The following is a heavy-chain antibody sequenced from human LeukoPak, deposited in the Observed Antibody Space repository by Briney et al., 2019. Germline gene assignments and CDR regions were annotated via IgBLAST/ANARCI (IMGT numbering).Heavy chain of an antibody. CDR1: GYTFTSYA. J-gene: IGHJ4*02. V-gene: IGHV1-69*13. D-gene: IGHD3-9*01. CDR2: IIPIFGTA. Sequence: ASVKVSCKASGYTFTSYAMNWVRQAPGQGLEWMGGIIPIFGTANYAQKFQGRVTITADESTSTAYMELSRLRSDDTAVYYCAVLMSPGWATHFDYWGQGTLVTVSS. CDR3: AVLMSPGWATHFDY.